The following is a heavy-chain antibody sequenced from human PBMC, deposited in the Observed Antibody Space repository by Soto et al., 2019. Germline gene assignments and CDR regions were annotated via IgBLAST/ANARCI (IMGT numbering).Heavy chain of an antibody. CDR2: INHSGST. CDR3: ARDQGSSSWFRYYYYYGMDV. D-gene: IGHD6-13*01. CDR1: GGSFSGYY. Sequence: ASETLSLTCAVYGGSFSGYYWSWIRQPPGKGLEWIGEINHSGSTNYNPSLKSRVTISVDTSKNQFSLKLSSVTAADTAVYYCARDQGSSSWFRYYYYYGMDVWGQGTTVTVSS. J-gene: IGHJ6*02. V-gene: IGHV4-34*01.